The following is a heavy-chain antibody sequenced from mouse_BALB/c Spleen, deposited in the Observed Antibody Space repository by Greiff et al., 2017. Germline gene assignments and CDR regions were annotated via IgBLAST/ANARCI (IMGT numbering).Heavy chain of an antibody. CDR2: IDPENGDT. CDR1: GFNIKDYY. CDR3: NGYGNYVSYFDY. V-gene: IGHV14-4*02. D-gene: IGHD2-1*01. J-gene: IGHJ2*01. Sequence: VQLKQSGAELVRSGASVKLSCTASGFNIKDYYMHWVKQRPEQGLEWIGWIDPENGDTEYAPKFQGKATMTADTSSNTAYLQLSSLTSEDTAVYYCNGYGNYVSYFDYWGQGTTLTVSS.